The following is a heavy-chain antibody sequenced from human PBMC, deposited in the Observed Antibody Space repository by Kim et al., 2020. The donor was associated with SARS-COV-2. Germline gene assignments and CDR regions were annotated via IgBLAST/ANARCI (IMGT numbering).Heavy chain of an antibody. Sequence: GGSLRLSCRGSGFTFGDYTMTWFRQAPGKGLEWVGLIRSKTYGETTDYAASVKGRFTISRDDSKSIAYLQMNSLKTEDTAVYYCTRWDYDSSGYYYGFDYWGQGTLVTVSS. CDR3: TRWDYDSSGYYYGFDY. J-gene: IGHJ4*02. D-gene: IGHD3-22*01. CDR1: GFTFGDYT. CDR2: IRSKTYGETT. V-gene: IGHV3-49*03.